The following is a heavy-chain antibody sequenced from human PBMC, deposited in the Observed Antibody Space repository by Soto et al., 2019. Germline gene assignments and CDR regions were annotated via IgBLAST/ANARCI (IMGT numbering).Heavy chain of an antibody. CDR3: ARENSVFVVVTAIPDPDAFDI. J-gene: IGHJ3*02. CDR1: GFTFSSYS. CDR2: ISSSSSYI. V-gene: IGHV3-21*01. D-gene: IGHD2-21*02. Sequence: GGSLRLSCAASGFTFSSYSMNWVRQAPGKGLEWVSSISSSSSYIYYADSVKGRFTISRDNAKNSLYLQMNSLRAEDTAVYYCARENSVFVVVTAIPDPDAFDIWGQGTMVTVSS.